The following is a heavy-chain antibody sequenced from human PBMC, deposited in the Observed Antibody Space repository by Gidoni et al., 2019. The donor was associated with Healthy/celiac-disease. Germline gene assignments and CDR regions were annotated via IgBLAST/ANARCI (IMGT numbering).Heavy chain of an antibody. J-gene: IGHJ1*01. D-gene: IGHD5-12*01. CDR3: AHSAEHGYINPAGFQH. V-gene: IGHV2-5*02. CDR1: GFSLSTSGVG. CDR2: IYWDDDK. Sequence: QITLKESGPTLVKPTQTLTLTCTFSGFSLSTSGVGVGWIRQPPGKALEWLALIYWDDDKRYRPSLKSRLTITKDTSKNQVVLTMTNMDPVDTATYYCAHSAEHGYINPAGFQHWGQGTLVTVSS.